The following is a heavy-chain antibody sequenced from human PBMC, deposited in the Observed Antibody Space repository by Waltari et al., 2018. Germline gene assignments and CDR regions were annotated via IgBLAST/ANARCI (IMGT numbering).Heavy chain of an antibody. J-gene: IGHJ4*02. D-gene: IGHD3-3*01. CDR1: GFTFSSYS. CDR3: ARGDFWSGYYYFDY. Sequence: EVQLVESGGGLVQPGGSLRLSCAASGFTFSSYSMNWVRQAPGKGLEWVSYISSSSSTIYYADSVKGRFTISRDNAKNSLYLQMNSLRAEDTAVYYCARGDFWSGYYYFDYWAREPWSPSPQ. CDR2: ISSSSSTI. V-gene: IGHV3-48*04.